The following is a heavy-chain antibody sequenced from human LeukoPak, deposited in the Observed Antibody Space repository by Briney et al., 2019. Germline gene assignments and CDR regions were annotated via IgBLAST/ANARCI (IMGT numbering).Heavy chain of an antibody. CDR3: AKENEEFRSLEWLFGGFDC. V-gene: IGHV3-30*18. CDR1: GFPLTTYG. J-gene: IGHJ5*01. CDR2: LSHDGRSK. D-gene: IGHD3-3*01. Sequence: GGSLRLSCAASGFPLTTYGIHWVRQAPGKGLEWVSLLSHDGRSKYYADSVKGRFTISRDNSKNIVYLQMNSLRREDTAVYYCAKENEEFRSLEWLFGGFDCWGQGTLVTVSS.